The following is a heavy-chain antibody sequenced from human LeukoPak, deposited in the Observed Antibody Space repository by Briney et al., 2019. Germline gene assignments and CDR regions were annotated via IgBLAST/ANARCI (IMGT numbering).Heavy chain of an antibody. CDR1: GGSISSYY. J-gene: IGHJ4*02. D-gene: IGHD6-13*01. V-gene: IGHV4-59*01. CDR3: ARAKVGHSSSWYTSDY. Sequence: SETLSLTCTVSGGSISSYYWSWIRQPPGKGLEWIGYIYYSGSTNYNPSLKSRVTISVDTSKNQFSLKLSSVTAADTAVYYCARAKVGHSSSWYTSDYWGQGTLVTVSS. CDR2: IYYSGST.